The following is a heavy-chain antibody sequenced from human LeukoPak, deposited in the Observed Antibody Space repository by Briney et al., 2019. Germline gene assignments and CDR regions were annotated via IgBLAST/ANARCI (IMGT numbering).Heavy chain of an antibody. V-gene: IGHV1-8*01. Sequence: ASVKVSRKASGYAFTSYDINWVRQATGQGLEWMGWMNPNSGNTGYAQKFQGRVTMTRNTSISTAYMELSSLRSEDTAVYYCATSIAVAGTRAFDIWGQGTMVTVSS. J-gene: IGHJ3*02. CDR2: MNPNSGNT. CDR1: GYAFTSYD. CDR3: ATSIAVAGTRAFDI. D-gene: IGHD6-19*01.